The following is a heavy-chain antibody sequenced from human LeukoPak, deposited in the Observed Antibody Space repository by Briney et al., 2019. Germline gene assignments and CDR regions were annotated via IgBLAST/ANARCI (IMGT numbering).Heavy chain of an antibody. CDR3: ARLLRYFDWVWPMIRWDKGFDY. D-gene: IGHD3-9*01. CDR2: TYYRSKWYN. CDR1: GDSVSSNSAT. Sequence: SQTLSLTCGISGDSVSSNSATWNWIRQSPSRGLEWLGRTYYRSKWYNDYAVSVKSRITINPDTSKNQFSLKLSSVTAADTAVYYCARLLRYFDWVWPMIRWDKGFDYWGQGTLVTVSS. J-gene: IGHJ4*02. V-gene: IGHV6-1*01.